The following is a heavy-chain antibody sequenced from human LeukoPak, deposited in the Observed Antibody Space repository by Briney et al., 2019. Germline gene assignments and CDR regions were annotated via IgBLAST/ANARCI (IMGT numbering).Heavy chain of an antibody. V-gene: IGHV4-38-2*02. D-gene: IGHD6-19*01. J-gene: IGHJ3*02. Sequence: PSETLSLTCTVSGYSISSDYYWGWIRQPPGKGLEWVGSIYHTGTTYYNPSLKSRVTMSVDTSKNQFSLKLSSVTAADTAVYYCARGTRIAVAGITDAFDIWGQGTMVTVSS. CDR1: GYSISSDYY. CDR3: ARGTRIAVAGITDAFDI. CDR2: IYHTGTT.